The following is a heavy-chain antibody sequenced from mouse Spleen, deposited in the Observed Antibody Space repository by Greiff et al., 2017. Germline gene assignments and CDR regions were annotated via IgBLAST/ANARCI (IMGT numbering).Heavy chain of an antibody. CDR1: GYTFTSYW. D-gene: IGHD3-3*01. CDR2: IDPSDSYT. CDR3: ARRGRDAFDY. V-gene: IGHV1-50*01. Sequence: VQLQQPGAELVKPGASVKLSCKASGYTFTSYWMQWVKQRPGQGLEWIGEIDPSDSYTNYNQKFKGKATLTVDTSSSTAYMQLSSLTSEDSAVYYCARRGRDAFDYWGQGTTLTVSS. J-gene: IGHJ2*01.